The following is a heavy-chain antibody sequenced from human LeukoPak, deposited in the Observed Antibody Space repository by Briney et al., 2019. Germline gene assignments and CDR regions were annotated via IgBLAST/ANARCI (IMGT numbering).Heavy chain of an antibody. V-gene: IGHV3-74*01. CDR3: ARKPDYYGADY. D-gene: IGHD3-10*01. CDR2: IKGDGGSP. CDR1: GFTFSNYW. Sequence: PGGSLRLSCAASGFTFSNYWMHWVRLAPGKGLVWVARIKGDGGSPTYADSVKGRFTISRDNAKHMLYLQMNSVRAEDTAVYYCARKPDYYGADYWGQGTLVTVSS. J-gene: IGHJ4*02.